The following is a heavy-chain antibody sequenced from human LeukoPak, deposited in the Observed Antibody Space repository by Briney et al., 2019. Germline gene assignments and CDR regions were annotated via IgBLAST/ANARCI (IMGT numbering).Heavy chain of an antibody. CDR3: ARGTYYYGSGSYSLDY. J-gene: IGHJ4*02. Sequence: SETLSLTCAVYGGSFSGYYWSWIRQPPGKGLEWIGEINHSGSTNYNPSLKSRVTISVDTSKNQFSQKLSSVTAADTAVYYCARGTYYYGSGSYSLDYWGQGTLVTVSS. CDR2: INHSGST. CDR1: GGSFSGYY. V-gene: IGHV4-34*01. D-gene: IGHD3-10*01.